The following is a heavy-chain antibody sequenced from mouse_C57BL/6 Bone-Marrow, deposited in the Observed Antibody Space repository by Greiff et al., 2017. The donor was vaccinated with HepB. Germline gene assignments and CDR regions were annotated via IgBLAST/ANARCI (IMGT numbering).Heavy chain of an antibody. Sequence: EVQLVESGGGLVQPGGSLKLSCAASGFTFSDYGMAWVRQAPRKGPEWVAFISNLAYSIYYADTVTGRFTISRENAKNTLYLEMSSLRSEDTAMYYCARHPLRYYAMDYWGQGTSVTVSS. CDR2: ISNLAYSI. CDR3: ARHPLRYYAMDY. CDR1: GFTFSDYG. J-gene: IGHJ4*01. V-gene: IGHV5-15*01. D-gene: IGHD1-1*01.